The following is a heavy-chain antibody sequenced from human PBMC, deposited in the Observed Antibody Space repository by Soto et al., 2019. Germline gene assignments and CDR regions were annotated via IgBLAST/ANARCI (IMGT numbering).Heavy chain of an antibody. CDR1: GGTFSSYA. D-gene: IGHD3-22*01. CDR3: ARDQKPATYYYDSSGYSFDY. V-gene: IGHV1-69*01. CDR2: IIPIFGTA. Sequence: QVQLVQSGAEVKKPGSSVKVSCKASGGTFSSYAISWVRQAPGQGLEWMGGIIPIFGTANYAQKFQGRVTITADESTSTAYMELSSLRSEDTAVYYCARDQKPATYYYDSSGYSFDYWGQGTLVTVSS. J-gene: IGHJ4*02.